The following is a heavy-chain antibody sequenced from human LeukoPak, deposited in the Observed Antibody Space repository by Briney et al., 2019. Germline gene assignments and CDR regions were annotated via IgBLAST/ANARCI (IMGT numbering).Heavy chain of an antibody. CDR1: GYTFTGYY. CDR2: INPNSGGT. CDR3: ARDHDIAAAGTGAFDI. Sequence: GASVKVSCKASGYTFTGYYMHWVRQAPGQGLEWMGWINPNSGGTNYAQKFQGRVTMTRDTSISTAYMELNRLRSDDTAVYYCARDHDIAAAGTGAFDIWGRGTMVTVSS. V-gene: IGHV1-2*02. J-gene: IGHJ3*02. D-gene: IGHD6-13*01.